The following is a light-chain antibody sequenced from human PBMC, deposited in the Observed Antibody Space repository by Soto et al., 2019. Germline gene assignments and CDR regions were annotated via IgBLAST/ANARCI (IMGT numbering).Light chain of an antibody. V-gene: IGKV3-20*01. CDR1: ASVSSSY. CDR2: GAS. J-gene: IGKJ5*01. Sequence: VLTQSPDTLSLSSGETAIPSCRASASVSSSYLAWYQQKPGQAPRPRIYGASSRATGIPDRFSGSGSGTDFTLTISRLEPEEFAVYYFQQYGSSVTFGQGARPEI. CDR3: QQYGSSVT.